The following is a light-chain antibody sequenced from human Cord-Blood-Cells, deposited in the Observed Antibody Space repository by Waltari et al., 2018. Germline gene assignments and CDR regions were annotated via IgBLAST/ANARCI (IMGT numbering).Light chain of an antibody. CDR2: GKN. Sequence: SSELTQDPAVSVALGQTVRITCQGDSLRSYYASWYQQKPGQAPVLVIYGKNNRPSGIPYRFSGSSSGNTAALTITGAQAEDEADDYCNSRDSSGNHYVFGTGTKVTVL. CDR3: NSRDSSGNHYV. J-gene: IGLJ1*01. V-gene: IGLV3-19*01. CDR1: SLRSYY.